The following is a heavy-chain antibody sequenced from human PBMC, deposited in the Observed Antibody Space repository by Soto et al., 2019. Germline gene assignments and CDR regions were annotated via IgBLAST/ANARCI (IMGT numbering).Heavy chain of an antibody. Sequence: PSETLSLTCAVYGGSFSGYYWSWIRQPPGKGLEWIGEINHSGSTNYNPSLKSRVTISVDTSKNQFSLKLSSVTAADTAVYYCARANKRLVRGDYYYYGMDVWGQGTTVTVSS. D-gene: IGHD2-15*01. V-gene: IGHV4-34*01. CDR3: ARANKRLVRGDYYYYGMDV. J-gene: IGHJ6*02. CDR1: GGSFSGYY. CDR2: INHSGST.